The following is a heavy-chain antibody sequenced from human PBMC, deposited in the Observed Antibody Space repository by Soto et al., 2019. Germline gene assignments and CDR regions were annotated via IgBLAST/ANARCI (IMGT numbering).Heavy chain of an antibody. CDR3: AHGDVTYFFDY. D-gene: IGHD2-21*02. V-gene: IGHV1-69*06. J-gene: IGHJ4*02. Sequence: SVKVSCKASGGTFSSYAISWVRQAPGQGLEWMGGIIPIFGTANYAQRFQGRVTITADKSTSTAYMELSSLRSEDTAVYYCAHGDVTYFFDYWGQGTLVTVSS. CDR2: IIPIFGTA. CDR1: GGTFSSYA.